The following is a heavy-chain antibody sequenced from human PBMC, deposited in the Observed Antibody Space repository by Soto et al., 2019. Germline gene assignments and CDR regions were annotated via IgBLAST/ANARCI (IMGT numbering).Heavy chain of an antibody. J-gene: IGHJ6*02. Sequence: SVKVSCKASGGTFRSYAISWVRQAPGQGLEWMGGVIPIFGTANYAQKFQGRVRITADESTTTAYMELSSLRSEDTAVYYCARDLKRYYDSSGYGYYYYGMDVWGQGTTVTVSS. CDR2: VIPIFGTA. CDR1: GGTFRSYA. CDR3: ARDLKRYYDSSGYGYYYYGMDV. D-gene: IGHD3-22*01. V-gene: IGHV1-69*13.